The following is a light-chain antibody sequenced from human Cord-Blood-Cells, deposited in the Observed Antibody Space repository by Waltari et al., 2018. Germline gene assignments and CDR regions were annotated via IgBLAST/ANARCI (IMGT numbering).Light chain of an antibody. CDR3: CSYAGSSTWV. CDR2: EVS. CDR1: SSDVGSYNL. J-gene: IGLJ3*02. Sequence: QSALTQPASVSGSPGQSITISCTGTSSDVGSYNLVSWYQQHPGKAPKLMLYEVSKRPSGGSNRFPGSKSGNTASLTISGLQAEDEADYYCCSYAGSSTWVFGGGTKLTVL. V-gene: IGLV2-23*02.